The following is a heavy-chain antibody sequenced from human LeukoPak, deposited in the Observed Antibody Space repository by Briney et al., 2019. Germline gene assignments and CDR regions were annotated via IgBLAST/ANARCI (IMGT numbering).Heavy chain of an antibody. CDR3: ARPKYSGYDYYYYYYMDV. V-gene: IGHV4-39*01. J-gene: IGHJ6*03. D-gene: IGHD5-12*01. Sequence: SETLSLTCTVSGGSISSSDYYWGWIRQPPGKGLEWIGSIYYSGTSYSNPSLKSRVTLSVDTSNNQFSLKLSSVTAADTAVYYCARPKYSGYDYYYYYYMDVWGKGTTVTVSS. CDR1: GGSISSSDYY. CDR2: IYYSGTS.